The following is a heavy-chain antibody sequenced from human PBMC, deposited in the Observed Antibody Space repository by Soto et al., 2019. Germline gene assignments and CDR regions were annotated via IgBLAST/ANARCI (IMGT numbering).Heavy chain of an antibody. J-gene: IGHJ3*02. D-gene: IGHD1-26*01. CDR2: ISRSGSTI. Sequence: GGSLRLSCAASGFTFSSYEMNWVRQAPGKGLEWVSYISRSGSTIYYADSVKGRFTISRDNAKNSLYLQMNSLRAEDTAVYYCARDRGGSYFDDAFDIWGQGTMVTVSS. CDR1: GFTFSSYE. CDR3: ARDRGGSYFDDAFDI. V-gene: IGHV3-48*03.